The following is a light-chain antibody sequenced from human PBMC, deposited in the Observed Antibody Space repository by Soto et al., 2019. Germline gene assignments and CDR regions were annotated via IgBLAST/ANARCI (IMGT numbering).Light chain of an antibody. CDR3: QQSDTTPWT. CDR2: EAS. V-gene: IGKV1-39*01. CDR1: QSISSY. Sequence: DIQMTQSPSSLSASVGDRVTITCRASQSISSYLNWYQRKPGKAPKLLIYEASSLQSGVPSRFSGSGSGTDFTLTISSLQPEDFATYYCQQSDTTPWTFGQGTKVDIK. J-gene: IGKJ1*01.